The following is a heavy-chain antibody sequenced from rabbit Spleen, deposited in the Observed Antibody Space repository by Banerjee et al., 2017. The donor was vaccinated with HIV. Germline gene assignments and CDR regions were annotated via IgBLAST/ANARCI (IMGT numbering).Heavy chain of an antibody. CDR2: IYGDSSGST. CDR3: ARDLDGVIGWNFGW. Sequence: QQQLVESGGGLVKPGASLTLTCKASGFSFNDNYVFCWVRQAPGKGLEWIACIYGDSSGSTWYASWAKGRFTISKTSSTTVTLQMTTLTAADTATYFCARDLDGVIGWNFGWWGQGTLVTVS. V-gene: IGHV1S45*01. J-gene: IGHJ3*01. CDR1: GFSFNDNYV. D-gene: IGHD4-1*01.